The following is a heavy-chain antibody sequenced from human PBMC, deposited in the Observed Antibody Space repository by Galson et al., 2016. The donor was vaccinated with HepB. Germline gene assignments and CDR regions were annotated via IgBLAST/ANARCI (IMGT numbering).Heavy chain of an antibody. J-gene: IGHJ4*02. CDR1: GFTFSDCY. CDR3: ARGASGYDISRGFPASDY. V-gene: IGHV3-11*06. Sequence: SLRLSCAASGFTFSDCYMAWIRQAPGKALEWISYITPSGTFANYADSVRGRFTIPRDNANNLFYVQLNSLRVEDTAVYYCARGASGYDISRGFPASDYWGQGALVTVSS. CDR2: ITPSGTFA. D-gene: IGHD3-9*01.